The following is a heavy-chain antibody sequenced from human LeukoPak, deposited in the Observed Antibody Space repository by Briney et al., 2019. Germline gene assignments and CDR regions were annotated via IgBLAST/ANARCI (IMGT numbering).Heavy chain of an antibody. V-gene: IGHV3-48*03. CDR3: ARVRSGLHMDV. D-gene: IGHD2-15*01. CDR2: ISSRGTTI. Sequence: GGSLRLSCAVSGFTFSSYEMNWVRQAPGKGLEWVSYISSRGTTIYYVDSVKGRFTFSRDNAKNSLYLQMNSLRAEDTALYYCARVRSGLHMDVWGQGTTVTVSS. J-gene: IGHJ6*02. CDR1: GFTFSSYE.